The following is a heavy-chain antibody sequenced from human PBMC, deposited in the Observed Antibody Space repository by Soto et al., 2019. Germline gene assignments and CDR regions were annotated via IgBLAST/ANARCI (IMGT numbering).Heavy chain of an antibody. CDR1: GYSFTSYL. D-gene: IGHD3-3*01. CDR2: IYPGDSDT. Sequence: GESLKISCKGSGYSFTSYLIGWVRQMPGKGLEWMGIIYPGDSDTRYSPSFQGQVTISADKSISTAYLQWSSLKASDTAMYYCARVVGVVITHGFDYGMDVWGQGTTVTVSS. CDR3: ARVVGVVITHGFDYGMDV. J-gene: IGHJ6*02. V-gene: IGHV5-51*01.